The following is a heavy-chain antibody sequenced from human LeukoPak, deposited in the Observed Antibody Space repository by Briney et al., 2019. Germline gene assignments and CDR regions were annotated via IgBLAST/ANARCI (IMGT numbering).Heavy chain of an antibody. V-gene: IGHV4-31*03. CDR2: IYYSGTS. Sequence: SETLSLTCTVSGGSISSGGYYWSWIRQHPGKGLEWIGHIYYSGTSFYNPSLTSRVTISVDTSKNQLSLKLTSVNDADAAVYYCARIERSSYSLGFDYWGQGTLVTVSS. CDR1: GGSISSGGYY. CDR3: ARIERSSYSLGFDY. J-gene: IGHJ4*02. D-gene: IGHD6-6*01.